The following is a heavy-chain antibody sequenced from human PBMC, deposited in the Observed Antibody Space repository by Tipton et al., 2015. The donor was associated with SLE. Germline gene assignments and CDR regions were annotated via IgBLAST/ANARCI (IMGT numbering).Heavy chain of an antibody. CDR2: INHSGST. CDR1: GGSFSGYY. V-gene: IGHV4-34*01. Sequence: TLSLTCAVYGGSFSGYYWSWIRQPPGKGLEWIGEINHSGSTNYNPSLKSRVTISVDTSKNQFSLKLSSVTAADTAVYYCAREGGCGGDCPLSWFDPWGQGTLVTVSS. D-gene: IGHD2-21*02. J-gene: IGHJ5*02. CDR3: AREGGCGGDCPLSWFDP.